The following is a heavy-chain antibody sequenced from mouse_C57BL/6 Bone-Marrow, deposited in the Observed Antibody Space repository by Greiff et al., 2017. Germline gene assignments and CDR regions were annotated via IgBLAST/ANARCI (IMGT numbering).Heavy chain of an antibody. Sequence: VHVKQSGAELVKPGSSVKLSCKASGYTFTEYTIHWVKQRSGQGLEWIGWFYPGSGSIKYNEKFKDKATLTADKSSSTVYMELSRLTSEDSAVYFCARHEEGVTWFAYWGQGTLVTVSA. V-gene: IGHV1-62-2*01. CDR1: GYTFTEYT. CDR3: ARHEEGVTWFAY. J-gene: IGHJ3*01. CDR2: FYPGSGSI.